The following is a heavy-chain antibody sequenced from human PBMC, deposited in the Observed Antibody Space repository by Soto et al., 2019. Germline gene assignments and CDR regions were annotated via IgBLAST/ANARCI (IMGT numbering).Heavy chain of an antibody. J-gene: IGHJ4*02. CDR3: VKRSLLMAPT. CDR2: IDNGGNT. Sequence: SETLSLTCTVSGRTFNINSDFWYLACIRQPPGKVLEWIGSIDNGGNTHYNAPLKSRVIISADTSKNQFSLSLNSVTAADTAVYYCVKRSLLMAPTWGQGIQVTVSS. CDR1: GRTFNINSDF. D-gene: IGHD1-26*01. V-gene: IGHV4-39*01.